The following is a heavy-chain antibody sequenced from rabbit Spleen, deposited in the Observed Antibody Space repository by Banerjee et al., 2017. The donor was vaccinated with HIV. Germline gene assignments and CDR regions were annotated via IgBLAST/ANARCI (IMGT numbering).Heavy chain of an antibody. CDR1: GFPFSSSYY. J-gene: IGHJ6*01. Sequence: QEQLVESGGGLVQPEGSLTLTCTASGFPFSSSYYMCWVRQAPGKGLEWIACIYISSGSTYYANWAKGRFTISKTSSTTVTLQMTSLTVADTATYFCARDTGTSFSSYGMDLWGQGTLVTVS. V-gene: IGHV1S45*01. CDR3: ARDTGTSFSSYGMDL. CDR2: IYISSGST. D-gene: IGHD7-1*01.